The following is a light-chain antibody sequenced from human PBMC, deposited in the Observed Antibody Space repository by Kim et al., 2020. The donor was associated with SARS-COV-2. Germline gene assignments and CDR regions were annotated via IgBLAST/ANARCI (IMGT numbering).Light chain of an antibody. CDR2: EDN. V-gene: IGLV6-57*01. J-gene: IGLJ3*02. Sequence: NFMLTQPHSVSESPGKTVTISCTRSSGGIASSYVQWYQQRPGSSPTTLIYEDNQRPSGVPDRFSGSIDSSSNSASLTISGLKTEDEADYYCQSYDSTNHWVFGGGTQLTVL. CDR3: QSYDSTNHWV. CDR1: SGGIASSY.